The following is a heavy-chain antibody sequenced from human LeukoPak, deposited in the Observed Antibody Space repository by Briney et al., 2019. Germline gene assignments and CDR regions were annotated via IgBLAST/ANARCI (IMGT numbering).Heavy chain of an antibody. Sequence: PSETLSLTCTVSGGSISSSSYSWGWIRQPPGKGLEWIGSIYYSGSTYYNPSLKSRVTISVDTSKNQFSLKLSSVTAADTAVYYCARQRSVAGTSGIDYWGQGTLVTVSS. D-gene: IGHD6-19*01. V-gene: IGHV4-39*01. J-gene: IGHJ4*02. CDR1: GGSISSSSYS. CDR2: IYYSGST. CDR3: ARQRSVAGTSGIDY.